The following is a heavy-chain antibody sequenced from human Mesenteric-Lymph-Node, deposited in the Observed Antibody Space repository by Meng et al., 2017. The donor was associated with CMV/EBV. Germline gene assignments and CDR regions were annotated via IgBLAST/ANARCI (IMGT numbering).Heavy chain of an antibody. CDR2: ISYDGSNK. CDR3: ARDITMVRGVIITGMDV. V-gene: IGHV3-30*14. Sequence: GGSLRLSCAASGFTFSSYAMHWVRQAPGKGLEWVAVISYDGSNKYYADSVKGRFTISRDNSKNTLYLQMNSLRAEDTAVYYCARDITMVRGVIITGMDVWGQGTTVTVSS. CDR1: GFTFSSYA. D-gene: IGHD3-10*01. J-gene: IGHJ6*02.